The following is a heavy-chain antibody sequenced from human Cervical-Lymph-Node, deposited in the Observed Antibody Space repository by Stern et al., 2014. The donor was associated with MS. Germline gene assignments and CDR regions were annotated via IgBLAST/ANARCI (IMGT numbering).Heavy chain of an antibody. CDR3: TKAWDS. CDR2: MNPDSGDT. Sequence: VQLVESGAEVRKPGASVKVSCKASGYTFTSDDINWVRQAPGQGLEWMRWMNPDSGDTGFAQKFQGRVTMTRDTSITTAFMELTNLRSDDTAVYYCTKAWDSWGPGTLIIVSS. V-gene: IGHV1-8*01. J-gene: IGHJ5*01. CDR1: GYTFTSDD.